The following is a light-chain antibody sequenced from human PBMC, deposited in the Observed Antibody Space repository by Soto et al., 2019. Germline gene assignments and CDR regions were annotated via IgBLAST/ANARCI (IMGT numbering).Light chain of an antibody. J-gene: IGKJ2*03. CDR1: QSISSW. Sequence: DIPMTQSPSTLSASVGDRVTITCRASQSISSWLAWYQQKPGKAPKLLIYKASSLESGVPSRFIGSGSGTEFTLTISSLQPDDFATYYCQQYNSYSGFGQGTKLEIK. CDR3: QQYNSYSG. CDR2: KAS. V-gene: IGKV1-5*03.